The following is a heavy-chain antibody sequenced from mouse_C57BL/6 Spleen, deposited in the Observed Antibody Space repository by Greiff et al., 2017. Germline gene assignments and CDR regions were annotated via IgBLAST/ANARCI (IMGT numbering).Heavy chain of an antibody. Sequence: QVQLQQSGAELVKPGASVKLSCKASGYTFTSYWMQWVKQRPGQGLEWIGEIDPSDSYTNYNQKFKGKATLTVDTSSSTAYMQLSSLTSEDSAVYYCARSLMIGFDYWGQGTTLTVSS. CDR1: GYTFTSYW. CDR3: ARSLMIGFDY. V-gene: IGHV1-50*01. CDR2: IDPSDSYT. J-gene: IGHJ2*01. D-gene: IGHD2-3*01.